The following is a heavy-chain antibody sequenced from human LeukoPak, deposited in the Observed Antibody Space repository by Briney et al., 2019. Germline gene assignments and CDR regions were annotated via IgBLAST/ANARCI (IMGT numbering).Heavy chain of an antibody. CDR2: INPNSGGT. CDR1: GYTFTDYY. V-gene: IGHV1-2*02. D-gene: IGHD6-19*01. Sequence: ASVKVSCKTSGYTFTDYYMHWVRQAPGQGLEWMGWINPNSGGTNYAQKFQGRVTMTRDTSIITAYMELSRLRSDDTAVYYCARVGIAARKYSSGFPYYYYYMDVWGKGTTVTVSS. CDR3: ARVGIAARKYSSGFPYYYYYMDV. J-gene: IGHJ6*03.